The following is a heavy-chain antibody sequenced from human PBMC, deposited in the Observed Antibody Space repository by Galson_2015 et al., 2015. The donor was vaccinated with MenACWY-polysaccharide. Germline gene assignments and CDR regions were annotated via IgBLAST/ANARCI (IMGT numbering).Heavy chain of an antibody. Sequence: SLRLSCAASGFTFSNFYMSWVRQAPGKGLEWLSYISSSAITMYYADSVKGRFTISRDNAQNALYLQMNSLRADDTAVYFCVRDHKGGRHGYAFDIWGLGTKVTVSS. D-gene: IGHD5-18*01. CDR1: GFTFSNFY. CDR2: ISSSAITM. V-gene: IGHV3-11*01. CDR3: VRDHKGGRHGYAFDI. J-gene: IGHJ3*02.